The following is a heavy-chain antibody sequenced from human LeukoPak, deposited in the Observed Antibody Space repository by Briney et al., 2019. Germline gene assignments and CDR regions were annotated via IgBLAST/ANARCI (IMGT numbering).Heavy chain of an antibody. CDR2: VSGSGDGR. CDR1: GFTFSSHA. CDR3: AKDPVNGFNYFDF. J-gene: IGHJ4*02. Sequence: GGSLRLSCAASGFTFSSHAMSWVRQAPGKGLEWVSTVSGSGDGRYYADSVKGRFTISRDNSKDTLYLQINSLRVEDTAVYYCAKDPVNGFNYFDFWGQGTLVTFSS. D-gene: IGHD2-8*01. V-gene: IGHV3-23*01.